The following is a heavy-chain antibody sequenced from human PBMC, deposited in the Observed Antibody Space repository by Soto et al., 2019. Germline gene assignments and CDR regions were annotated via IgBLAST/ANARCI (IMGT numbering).Heavy chain of an antibody. Sequence: GGSLRLSCAASGFTFSSYGMHWVRQAPGKGLEWVAVIWYDGSNKYYADSVKGRFTVSRDNSKNTLYLQMNSLRAEDTAVYYCARSKVAGTSTYYYYYGMDVWGQGTTVTVSS. V-gene: IGHV3-33*01. CDR2: IWYDGSNK. D-gene: IGHD6-19*01. CDR1: GFTFSSYG. J-gene: IGHJ6*02. CDR3: ARSKVAGTSTYYYYYGMDV.